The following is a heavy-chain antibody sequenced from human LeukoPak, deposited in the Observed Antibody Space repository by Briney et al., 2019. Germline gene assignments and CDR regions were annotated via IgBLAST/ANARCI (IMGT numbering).Heavy chain of an antibody. D-gene: IGHD6-19*01. CDR1: GFTFSSYA. V-gene: IGHV3-30-3*01. J-gene: IGHJ3*02. CDR2: ISYDGSNK. CDR3: ALRKSSGGAFDI. Sequence: GRSLRLSCAASGFTFSSYAMHWVRQAPGKGLEWVAVISYDGSNKYYADSVKGRFTISRDNSKNTLYLQMNSLRAEDTAVYYCALRKSSGGAFDIWGQGTMVTVSS.